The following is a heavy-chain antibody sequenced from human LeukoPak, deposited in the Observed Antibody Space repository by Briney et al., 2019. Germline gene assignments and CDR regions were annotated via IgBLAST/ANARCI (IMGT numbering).Heavy chain of an antibody. CDR3: ARVSSPLQYNWFDP. Sequence: SETLSLTCAVYGGSFSGYYRSWIRQPPGKGLEWIGEINHSGSTNYNPSLKSRVTISVDTSKNQFSLKLSSVTAADTAVYYCARVSSPLQYNWFDPWGQGTLVAVSS. V-gene: IGHV4-34*01. D-gene: IGHD1-14*01. CDR2: INHSGST. J-gene: IGHJ5*02. CDR1: GGSFSGYY.